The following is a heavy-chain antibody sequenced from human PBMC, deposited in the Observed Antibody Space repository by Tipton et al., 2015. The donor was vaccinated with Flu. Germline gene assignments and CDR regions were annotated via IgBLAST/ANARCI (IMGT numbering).Heavy chain of an antibody. D-gene: IGHD3-3*01. V-gene: IGHV4-39*01. CDR2: FYYTGDT. J-gene: IGHJ6*03. CDR3: ARLHCFDFYVAV. CDR1: GESITSTSYY. Sequence: TLSLTCIVSGESITSTSYYWGWIRQPPGKGLEWIGSFYYTGDTFYKTSLKSRPTISVDMSKSRFSLNLRSVTAADSAVYYCARLHCFDFYVAVWGKGTTVTVSS.